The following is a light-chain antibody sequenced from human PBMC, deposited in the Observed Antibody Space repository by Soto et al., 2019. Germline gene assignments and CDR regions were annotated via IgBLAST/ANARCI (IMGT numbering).Light chain of an antibody. V-gene: IGLV2-8*01. CDR2: EVT. Sequence: QSALAQPRSVSGSPGQSVTISCTGTSSDVGGYNYVSWYQQHPDKAPKVMIYEVTKRPSGVPDRFSGSKSGNTASLTVSGLQADDEADYYCNSYVGSNNYVFGTGTKVTVL. J-gene: IGLJ1*01. CDR3: NSYVGSNNYV. CDR1: SSDVGGYNY.